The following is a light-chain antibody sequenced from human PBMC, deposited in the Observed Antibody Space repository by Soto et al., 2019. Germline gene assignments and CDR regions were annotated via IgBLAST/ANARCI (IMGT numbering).Light chain of an antibody. V-gene: IGKV1-5*01. J-gene: IGKJ5*01. CDR3: QHYDSYPIT. Sequence: DIQMTQSPSTLSASVGDRVTITCRASQSISGWLAWYQQKPGKAPNLLIYDASSLESGVPSRFSGSGSGTEFTLIIISLQPADFATYYCQHYDSYPITFGQGTRLEIK. CDR2: DAS. CDR1: QSISGW.